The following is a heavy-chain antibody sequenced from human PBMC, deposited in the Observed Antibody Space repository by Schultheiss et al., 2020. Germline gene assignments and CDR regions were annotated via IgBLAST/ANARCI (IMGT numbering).Heavy chain of an antibody. CDR1: GFTFSSYA. V-gene: IGHV3-30-3*01. Sequence: GESLKISCAASGFTFSSYAMHWVRQAPGKGLEWVAVISYDGSNKYYADSVKGRFTISRDNSKNTLYLQMNSLRAEDTAVYYCARDFVYADAFDIWGQGTMVTVSS. CDR3: ARDFVYADAFDI. CDR2: ISYDGSNK. D-gene: IGHD2/OR15-2a*01. J-gene: IGHJ3*02.